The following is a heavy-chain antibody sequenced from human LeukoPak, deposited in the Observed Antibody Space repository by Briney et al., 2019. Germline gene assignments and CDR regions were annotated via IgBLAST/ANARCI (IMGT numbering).Heavy chain of an antibody. J-gene: IGHJ4*02. V-gene: IGHV3-7*01. Sequence: GGSLRLSCAASGFTFSSYWMSWVGQAPGKGLEWVADIKEDGSEKYYVDSVKGRFTISRDNAKNSLYLQMNSLRAEDTAVYYCALNPDYYGSGSFDYWGQGTLVTVSS. CDR1: GFTFSSYW. D-gene: IGHD3-10*01. CDR3: ALNPDYYGSGSFDY. CDR2: IKEDGSEK.